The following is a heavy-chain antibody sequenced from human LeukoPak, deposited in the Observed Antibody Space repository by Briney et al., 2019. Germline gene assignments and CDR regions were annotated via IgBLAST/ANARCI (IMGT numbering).Heavy chain of an antibody. CDR1: GGSISSYY. CDR3: ARQGGYYDSSIDY. Sequence: SETLSLTCTVSGGSISSYYWSWIRQPPGKGLEGIGYIYYSGSTNYNPSLKSRVTISVDTSKNQFSLKLSSVTAADTAVYYCARQGGYYDSSIDYWGQGTLVTVS. D-gene: IGHD3-22*01. J-gene: IGHJ4*02. CDR2: IYYSGST. V-gene: IGHV4-59*08.